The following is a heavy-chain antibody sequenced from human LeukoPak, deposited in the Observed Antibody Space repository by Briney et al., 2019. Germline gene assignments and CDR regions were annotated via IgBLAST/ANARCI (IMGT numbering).Heavy chain of an antibody. V-gene: IGHV4-59*01. Sequence: SETLSLTCTVSGGSIRSFYWTWIRQPPGKGLEWIGYIYYSGSTNYNPSLKSRVTISLDTSKNQFSLKLSSVTAADTAVYYCAREVAYYYGSGSYFDPWGQGTLVTVSS. CDR1: GGSIRSFY. CDR3: AREVAYYYGSGSYFDP. CDR2: IYYSGST. J-gene: IGHJ5*02. D-gene: IGHD3-10*01.